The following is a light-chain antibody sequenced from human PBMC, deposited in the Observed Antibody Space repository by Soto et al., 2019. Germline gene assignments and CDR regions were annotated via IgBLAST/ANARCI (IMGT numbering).Light chain of an antibody. CDR3: GADHGSGSNFVV. CDR2: VGSGGIVG. Sequence: QAVVTQPPSASASLGASVTLTCTLSSDYSNYRVTWYQQRPGRGPLFMMRVGSGGIVGSKGEGISDRFSVLGSGLNRYLTNKNIQEDDEADSPCGADHGSGSNFVVFGGGTKLTVL. V-gene: IGLV9-49*01. CDR1: SDYSNYR. J-gene: IGLJ2*01.